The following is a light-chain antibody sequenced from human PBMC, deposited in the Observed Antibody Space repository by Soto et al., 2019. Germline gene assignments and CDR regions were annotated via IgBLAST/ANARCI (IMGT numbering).Light chain of an antibody. CDR2: DVS. CDR1: SSDVGAYNY. Sequence: QSALTQPASVSGSPGQSITISCTGTSSDVGAYNYVSWYQQYPGKAPKVIIYDVSNRPSWVANRFSGLKSGNTASLTISGLQAEDEADYYCCSYTTSSTVVFGGGTKLTV. CDR3: CSYTTSSTVV. V-gene: IGLV2-14*01. J-gene: IGLJ2*01.